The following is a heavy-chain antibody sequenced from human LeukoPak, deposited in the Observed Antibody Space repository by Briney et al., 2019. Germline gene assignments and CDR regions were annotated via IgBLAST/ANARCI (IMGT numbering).Heavy chain of an antibody. J-gene: IGHJ4*02. Sequence: PSETLSLTCAVSGGSISSGGYSWSWIRQPPGKGLEWIGYIFYSGSTNYNPSLRSRLTISVDTSKNQFSLRLSSVTAADTAVYYCARYSGKGDYFDYWGQGTLVTVSS. D-gene: IGHD1-1*01. CDR1: GGSISSGGYS. CDR2: IFYSGST. V-gene: IGHV4-61*08. CDR3: ARYSGKGDYFDY.